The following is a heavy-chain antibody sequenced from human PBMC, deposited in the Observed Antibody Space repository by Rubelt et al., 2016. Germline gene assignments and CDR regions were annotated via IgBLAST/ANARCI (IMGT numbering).Heavy chain of an antibody. Sequence: EVQLVESGGGLVQLGRSLRLSCAASGFTFDDYAMHWVRQVPGKGLEWVSGISWNSVSIGYADSVKGRFTISRDNAKNSLYLQMNSLRAEDTAGEYCATYCGSDPCYGWNYYGMDVWGQGTTVTVSS. D-gene: IGHD2-21*02. CDR1: GFTFDDYA. V-gene: IGHV3-9*01. J-gene: IGHJ6*02. CDR3: ATYCGSDPCYGWNYYGMDV. CDR2: ISWNSVSI.